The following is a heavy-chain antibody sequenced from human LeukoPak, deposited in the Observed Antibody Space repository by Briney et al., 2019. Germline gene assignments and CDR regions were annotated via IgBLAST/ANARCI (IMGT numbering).Heavy chain of an antibody. CDR3: AKELTPGVYYYYYYGMDV. V-gene: IGHV3-23*01. D-gene: IGHD3-10*01. CDR1: GFTFSSYA. J-gene: IGHJ6*02. CDR2: ISGSGGST. Sequence: GGSLRLSCAASGFTFSSYAMSWVRQAPGKGLECVSAISGSGGSTYYADSVKGRFTISRDNSKNTLYLQMNSLRAEDTAVYYCAKELTPGVYYYYYYGMDVWGQGTTVTVSS.